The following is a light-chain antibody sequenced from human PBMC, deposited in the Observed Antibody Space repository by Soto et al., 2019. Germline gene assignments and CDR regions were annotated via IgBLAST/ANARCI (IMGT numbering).Light chain of an antibody. CDR1: QSVSSN. CDR3: QQYNNWPLT. CDR2: GAS. Sequence: EIVMTQSVATLSVSPGERATLSCRASQSVSSNLAWYQQKPGQAPRLLIYGASTRATGFPARFSGSGSGTEFTLTISSLQSEDFAVYYCQQYNNWPLTFGGGTQVEIK. V-gene: IGKV3-15*01. J-gene: IGKJ4*01.